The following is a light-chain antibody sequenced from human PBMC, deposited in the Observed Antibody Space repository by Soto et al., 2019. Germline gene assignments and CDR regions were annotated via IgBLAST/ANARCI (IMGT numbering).Light chain of an antibody. Sequence: QAVVTQEPSLTVSPGGTVTLTCASSTGAVTTGYYPNWFQQKPGQAPRALIYSTSDKYSWTPARFSGSLLGGKAALTLSGVQPEDEAEYYCLLYYHGIQSVVFGGGTKLTVL. J-gene: IGLJ2*01. CDR3: LLYYHGIQSVV. V-gene: IGLV7-43*01. CDR1: TGAVTTGYY. CDR2: STS.